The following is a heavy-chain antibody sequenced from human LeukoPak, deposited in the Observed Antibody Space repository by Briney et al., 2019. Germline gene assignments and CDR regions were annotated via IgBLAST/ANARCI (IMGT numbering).Heavy chain of an antibody. CDR1: GFTFNNYC. V-gene: IGHV3-21*01. CDR3: ARDLTDDFWSGYHFDY. D-gene: IGHD3-3*01. CDR2: ISSSSNYI. J-gene: IGHJ4*02. Sequence: GGSLRLSCAASGFTFNNYCMNWVRQAPGKGLEWGSSISSSSNYIYYADSVKGRFTISRDNAKNSLYLQMNSLRAEDTAVYYCARDLTDDFWSGYHFDYWGQGTLVTVSS.